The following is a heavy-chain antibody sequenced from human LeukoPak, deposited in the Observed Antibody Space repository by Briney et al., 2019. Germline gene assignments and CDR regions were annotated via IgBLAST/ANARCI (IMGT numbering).Heavy chain of an antibody. CDR1: GFTFDDYG. J-gene: IGHJ5*02. D-gene: IGHD3-10*01. CDR3: ARDQDYYGSGFDP. CDR2: ISSSSSYI. V-gene: IGHV3-21*01. Sequence: GGSLRLSCAASGFTFDDYGMSWVRQAPGKGLEWVSSISSSSSYIYYADSVKGRFTISRDNAKNSLYLQMNSLRAEDTAVYYCARDQDYYGSGFDPWGQGTLVTVSS.